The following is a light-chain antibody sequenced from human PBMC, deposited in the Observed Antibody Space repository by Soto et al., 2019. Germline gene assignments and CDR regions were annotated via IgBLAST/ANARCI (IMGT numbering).Light chain of an antibody. CDR2: EVT. Sequence: QSALTQPPSASGSPGQSVTISCTGTSSDVGGYNYVSWYQQHPGKAPKLIIFEVTKRPSGVPDRFSGSKSGNTASLTVSGLQAEDEADYYCSSYAGGNEVFGTGTKLTVL. J-gene: IGLJ1*01. CDR1: SSDVGGYNY. CDR3: SSYAGGNEV. V-gene: IGLV2-8*01.